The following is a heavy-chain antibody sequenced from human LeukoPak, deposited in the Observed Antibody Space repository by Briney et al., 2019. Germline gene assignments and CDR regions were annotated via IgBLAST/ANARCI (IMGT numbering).Heavy chain of an antibody. CDR2: ISDSGGST. Sequence: GGSLRLSCAASGFTFSSYAMSWVRQAPGKGLEWVSAISDSGGSTYDADSVKGRFTISRDNSKNTLYLQMNSLRAEDTAVYYCARDTSIGRYCTNGVCSPFDYWGQGTLVTVSS. CDR1: GFTFSSYA. J-gene: IGHJ4*02. CDR3: ARDTSIGRYCTNGVCSPFDY. V-gene: IGHV3-23*01. D-gene: IGHD2-8*01.